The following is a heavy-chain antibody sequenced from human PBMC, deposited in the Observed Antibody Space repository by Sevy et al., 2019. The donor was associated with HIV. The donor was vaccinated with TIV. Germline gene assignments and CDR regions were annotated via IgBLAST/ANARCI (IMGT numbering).Heavy chain of an antibody. D-gene: IGHD1-1*01. J-gene: IGHJ1*01. V-gene: IGHV3-30-3*01. CDR1: GFTFSDYS. CDR3: ALERLSSNVAEYFQN. CDR2: ISYDGSNK. Sequence: GGSLRLSCAASGFTFSDYSMHWVHQAPGKGLEWVATISYDGSNKHYADSLKGRFTLSRDNSKNSLFLQMNSLRAEDTAVYYCALERLSSNVAEYFQNWGQGTLVTVSS.